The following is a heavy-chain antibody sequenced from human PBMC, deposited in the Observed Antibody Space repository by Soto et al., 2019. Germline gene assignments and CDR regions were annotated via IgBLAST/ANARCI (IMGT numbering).Heavy chain of an antibody. D-gene: IGHD2-2*01. CDR3: TTGAYEGTCGSITCYLASVATGGPHYQNGMDV. J-gene: IGHJ6*02. Sequence: GGSLRLSCAASGFTLGNAWMNWVRQAPGKGLEWVGRIEGKSDGGTTDYAAPVKGRFTVSRDDSRNTVFLQMNSLKTEDTAVYYCTTGAYEGTCGSITCYLASVATGGPHYQNGMDVWGQGTTVTVSS. V-gene: IGHV3-15*07. CDR2: IEGKSDGGTT. CDR1: GFTLGNAW.